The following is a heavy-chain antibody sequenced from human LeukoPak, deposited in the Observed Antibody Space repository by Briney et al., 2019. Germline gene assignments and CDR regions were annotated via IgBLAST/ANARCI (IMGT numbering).Heavy chain of an antibody. CDR1: GYTFTGYY. CDR3: ARLGIAVAGTGSYYYMDV. Sequence: GASVKVSCKASGYTFTGYYMHWVRQAPGQGLEWMGWINPNSGGTNYAQKFQGRVTMTRDTSISTAYMELSRLRSDDTAVYYRARLGIAVAGTGSYYYMDVWGKGTTVTISS. V-gene: IGHV1-2*02. D-gene: IGHD6-19*01. J-gene: IGHJ6*03. CDR2: INPNSGGT.